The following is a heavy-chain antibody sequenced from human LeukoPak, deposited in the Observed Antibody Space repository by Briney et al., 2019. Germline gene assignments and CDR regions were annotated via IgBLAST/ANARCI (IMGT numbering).Heavy chain of an antibody. Sequence: SETLSLTCAVYGGSFSGYYWSWIRQPPGKGLEWIGEINHSGSTNYNPSLKSRVTISIDTSKNQFSLKLSSVTAADTAVYYCARRRDGYKRRAFDIWGQGTMVTVSS. J-gene: IGHJ3*02. V-gene: IGHV4-34*01. CDR2: INHSGST. CDR1: GGSFSGYY. CDR3: ARRRDGYKRRAFDI. D-gene: IGHD5-24*01.